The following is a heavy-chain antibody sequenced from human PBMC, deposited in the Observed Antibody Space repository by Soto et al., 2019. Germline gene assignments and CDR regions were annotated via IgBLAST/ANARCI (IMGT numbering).Heavy chain of an antibody. CDR2: INPSGGST. Sequence: QVQLVQSGAEVKKPGASVKVSCKASGYTFTTYYIHWVRKAPGQGLEWMGIINPSGGSTTYAQKFQGRVTMTRHTSTRTVYMELSSLRSEDTAVYYCARETSGADYWGQGTLVTVCS. CDR3: ARETSGADY. CDR1: GYTFTTYY. D-gene: IGHD7-27*01. V-gene: IGHV1-46*01. J-gene: IGHJ4*02.